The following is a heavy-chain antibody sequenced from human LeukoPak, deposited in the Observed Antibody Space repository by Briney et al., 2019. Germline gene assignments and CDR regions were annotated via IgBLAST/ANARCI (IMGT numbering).Heavy chain of an antibody. CDR3: AKDRHGGYADY. CDR1: GFTFSSYA. CDR2: ISYDGSNK. Sequence: GRSLRLSCAASGFTFSSYAMHWVRQAPGKGLEWVAVISYDGSNKYYADSVKGRFTISRDNSKNTLYLQMNSLRAEDTAVYYCAKDRHGGYADYWGQGTLVTVSS. V-gene: IGHV3-30*18. D-gene: IGHD5-12*01. J-gene: IGHJ4*02.